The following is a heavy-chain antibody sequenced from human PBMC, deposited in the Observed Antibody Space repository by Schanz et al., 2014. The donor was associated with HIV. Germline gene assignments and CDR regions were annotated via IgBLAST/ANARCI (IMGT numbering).Heavy chain of an antibody. V-gene: IGHV1-18*01. CDR3: ARYGFWSGYYTYHFDY. J-gene: IGHJ4*02. D-gene: IGHD3-3*01. Sequence: QVQLVQSGAEVKKPGSSVKVSCKASGYTFNSYGIVWVRQAPGQGLEWMGWTSAYNGNTNYAQKLQGRVTMSTDTSTSTAYMELRSLRSDDTAIYYCARYGFWSGYYTYHFDYWGQGTLVTVSS. CDR2: TSAYNGNT. CDR1: GYTFNSYG.